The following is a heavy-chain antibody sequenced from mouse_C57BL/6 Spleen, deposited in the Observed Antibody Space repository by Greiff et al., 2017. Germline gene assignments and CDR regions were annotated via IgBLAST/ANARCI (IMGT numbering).Heavy chain of an antibody. V-gene: IGHV1-82*01. J-gene: IGHJ4*01. CDR3: AREGVRRDAMDY. Sequence: VQLVESGPELVKPGASVKISCKASGYAFSSSWMNWVKQRPGKGLEWIGRIYPGDGDTNYNGKFKGKATLTADKSSSTAYMQLSSLTSEDSAVYFCAREGVRRDAMDYWGQGTSVTVSS. CDR2: IYPGDGDT. CDR1: GYAFSSSW. D-gene: IGHD2-14*01.